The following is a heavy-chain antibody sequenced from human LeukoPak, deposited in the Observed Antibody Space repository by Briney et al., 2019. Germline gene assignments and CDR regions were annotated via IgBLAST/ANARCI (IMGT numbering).Heavy chain of an antibody. D-gene: IGHD1-26*01. Sequence: GGSLRLSCAASGFTFDDYAMHWVRQAPGKGLEWVSGISWNSGSIGYADSVKGRFTISRDNSKNTLYLQMNSLRAEDTAVYYCAKDSGSPPYYFDYWGQGTLVTVSS. J-gene: IGHJ4*02. V-gene: IGHV3-9*01. CDR1: GFTFDDYA. CDR2: ISWNSGSI. CDR3: AKDSGSPPYYFDY.